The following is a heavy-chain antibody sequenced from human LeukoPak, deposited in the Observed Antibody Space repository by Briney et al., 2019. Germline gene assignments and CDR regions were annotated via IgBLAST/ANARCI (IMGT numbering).Heavy chain of an antibody. CDR2: ISSSSSFI. CDR1: GFTFSIYS. D-gene: IGHD6-6*01. Sequence: GGSLRLSRAASGFTFSIYSLNWVRQAPGKGLEWVSSISSSSSFISYADSVKGRFTISRDNAKNSLYLQMNSLRAEDTAVYYCAKNRKSSSSDFDYWGQGTLVTVSS. V-gene: IGHV3-21*06. CDR3: AKNRKSSSSDFDY. J-gene: IGHJ4*02.